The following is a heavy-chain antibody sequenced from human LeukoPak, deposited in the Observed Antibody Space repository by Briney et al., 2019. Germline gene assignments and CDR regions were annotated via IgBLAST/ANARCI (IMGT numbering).Heavy chain of an antibody. CDR3: ARHAGADSSSWYYFDY. J-gene: IGHJ4*02. CDR1: GDSISSSSYY. CDR2: IYYSGSPT. V-gene: IGHV4-61*05. D-gene: IGHD6-13*01. Sequence: SETLSLTCTVSGDSISSSSYYWSWIRQPPGKGLEWIAYIYYSGSPTNYNPSLKSRVTISVDTSKNQFSLKLSSVTAADTAVYYCARHAGADSSSWYYFDYWGQGTLVTVSS.